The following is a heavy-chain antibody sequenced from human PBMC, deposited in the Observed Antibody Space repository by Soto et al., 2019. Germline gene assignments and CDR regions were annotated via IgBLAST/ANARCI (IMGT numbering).Heavy chain of an antibody. CDR1: GFTFDDYA. D-gene: IGHD4-17*01. V-gene: IGHV3-9*01. J-gene: IGHJ6*02. CDR3: ARDIPPYGDYELSYGMDV. Sequence: PGGSLRLSCAASGFTFDDYAMHWVRQAPGKGLEWVSGISWNSGSIGYADSVKGRFTISRDNAKNSLYLQMNSLRAEDTAVYYCARDIPPYGDYELSYGMDVWGQGTTVTVSS. CDR2: ISWNSGSI.